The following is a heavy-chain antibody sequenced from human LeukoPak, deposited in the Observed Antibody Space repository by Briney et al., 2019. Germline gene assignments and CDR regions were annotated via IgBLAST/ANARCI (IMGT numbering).Heavy chain of an antibody. CDR1: GGSISSYY. CDR3: AREGRYCSSTSCYSWFDP. CDR2: IYYSGST. J-gene: IGHJ5*02. D-gene: IGHD2-2*02. V-gene: IGHV4-59*01. Sequence: SETLSLTCTVSGGSISSYYWSWIRQPPGKGLEWIGYIYYSGSTNYNPSLKSRVTISVDTSKTQFSLKLTSVTAAGTAVYHCAREGRYCSSTSCYSWFDPWGQGTLVTVSS.